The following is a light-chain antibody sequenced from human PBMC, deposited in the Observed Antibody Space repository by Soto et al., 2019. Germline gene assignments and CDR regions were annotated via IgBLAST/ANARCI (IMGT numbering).Light chain of an antibody. CDR3: QQYGTSEII. V-gene: IGKV3-20*01. CDR2: DTS. CDR1: QSLSNSF. J-gene: IGKJ5*01. Sequence: PGERATLSCRASQSLSNSFIAWYQQKPGQAPRLLIYDTSSRATGIPDRFSGSGSGTDFTLTISRLEPEDFSVFYCQQYGTSEIIVGKGKRLESK.